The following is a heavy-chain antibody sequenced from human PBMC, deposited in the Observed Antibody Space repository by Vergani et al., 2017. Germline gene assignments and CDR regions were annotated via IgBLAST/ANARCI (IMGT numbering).Heavy chain of an antibody. J-gene: IGHJ6*03. CDR3: ARVRAAADYYYYYYYMDV. Sequence: QVQLQESGPGLLKPSETLSLTCTVSGGSISSYYWSWIRQPPGKGLEWIGYIYYSGSTNYNPSLKSRVTISVDTSKNQFSLKLSSVTAADTAVYYCARVRAAADYYYYYYYMDVWGKGTTVTVSS. CDR1: GGSISSYY. CDR2: IYYSGST. D-gene: IGHD6-13*01. V-gene: IGHV4-59*01.